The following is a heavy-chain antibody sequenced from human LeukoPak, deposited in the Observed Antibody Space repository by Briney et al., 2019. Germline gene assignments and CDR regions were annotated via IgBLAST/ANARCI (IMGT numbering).Heavy chain of an antibody. V-gene: IGHV4-59*01. Sequence: KPSETLSLTCTVSGGSISSYYWSWIRQPPGKGLEWIGYIYYSGSTNYNPSLKSRVTISVDTSKNQFSLKLSSVTAADTAVYYCAREGIAAAGNWFDPWGQGTLVTVSS. CDR2: IYYSGST. CDR3: AREGIAAAGNWFDP. J-gene: IGHJ5*02. CDR1: GGSISSYY. D-gene: IGHD6-13*01.